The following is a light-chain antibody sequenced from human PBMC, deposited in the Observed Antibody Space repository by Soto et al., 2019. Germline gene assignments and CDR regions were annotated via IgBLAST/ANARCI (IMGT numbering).Light chain of an antibody. CDR1: QSVSSY. J-gene: IGKJ1*01. CDR3: QQRSNWWT. V-gene: IGKV3-11*01. CDR2: DAS. Sequence: ELVLTQSPATLSLSPGERATLSCRASQSVSSYLAWYQQKPGQAPRLLIYDASNMATGIPARFSGSGSGTDFTLTISSLEPEDFAVYYCQQRSNWWTFGQGTKVEIK.